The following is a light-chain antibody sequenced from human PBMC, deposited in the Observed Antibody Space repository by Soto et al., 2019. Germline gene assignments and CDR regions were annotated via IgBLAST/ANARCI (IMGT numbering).Light chain of an antibody. CDR2: GAS. J-gene: IGKJ1*01. Sequence: EIVMTQSPATLSASPGERATLSCRASQSVSGNLAWYQQKPGQAPRLLIYGASTRATGIPARFSGSGSGTEFTLNISGLESEDCAVYYCQHGETFGQGTKVEIK. CDR3: QHGET. V-gene: IGKV3-15*01. CDR1: QSVSGN.